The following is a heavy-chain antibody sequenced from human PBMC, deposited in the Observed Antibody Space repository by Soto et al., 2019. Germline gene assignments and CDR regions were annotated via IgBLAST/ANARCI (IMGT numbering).Heavy chain of an antibody. V-gene: IGHV4-59*01. D-gene: IGHD1-1*01. J-gene: IGHJ4*02. CDR3: SRLNWNDGSCY. CDR2: IYYSGST. Sequence: QVQLQESGPGLVKPSETLSLTCTVSGGSISSYYCNWIRQPPEKGLQLIGYIYYSGSTNYNPSLKSRVTISIDTSKNQFALKLSSVTAADTAVYYCSRLNWNDGSCYWGQGTLVTVSS. CDR1: GGSISSYY.